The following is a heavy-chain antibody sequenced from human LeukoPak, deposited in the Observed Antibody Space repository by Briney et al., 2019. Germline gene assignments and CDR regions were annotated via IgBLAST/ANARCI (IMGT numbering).Heavy chain of an antibody. CDR3: ARASPDFWSGYYYYYYMDV. V-gene: IGHV4-59*01. D-gene: IGHD3-3*01. CDR1: GGSISSYY. CDR2: IYYSGST. Sequence: PSETLSLACTVSGGSISSYYWSWIRQPPGKGLEWIGYIYYSGSTNYNPSLKSRVTISVDTSKNQFSLKLSSVTAADTAVYYCARASPDFWSGYYYYYYMDVWGKGTTVTVSS. J-gene: IGHJ6*03.